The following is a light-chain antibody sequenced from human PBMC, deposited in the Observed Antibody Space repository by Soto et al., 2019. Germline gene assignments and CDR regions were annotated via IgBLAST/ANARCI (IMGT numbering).Light chain of an antibody. CDR2: DVS. Sequence: QSALTQPASVSGSPGQSITISCTGTSGDVGGYNFVSWYQQHPGKAPKLMIYDVSNRPSGVSNRFSGSKSGNTASLTISGLQAEDEADYYCTSYTISSTLVVFGGGTQLTVL. J-gene: IGLJ2*01. CDR1: SGDVGGYNF. CDR3: TSYTISSTLVV. V-gene: IGLV2-14*01.